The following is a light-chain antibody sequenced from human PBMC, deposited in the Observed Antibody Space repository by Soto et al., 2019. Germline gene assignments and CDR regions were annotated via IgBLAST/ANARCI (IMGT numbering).Light chain of an antibody. Sequence: DIQMTQSPSSLSAFVGDTVTITCRASQDISNFLAWYQQKPGKVPKLLIYAASTLQSGVPSRFSGSGSGTDFTLTISILQPEEVATYYCQKCNIAPFTFGGGPKVEMK. J-gene: IGKJ4*01. CDR2: AAS. V-gene: IGKV1-27*01. CDR3: QKCNIAPFT. CDR1: QDISNF.